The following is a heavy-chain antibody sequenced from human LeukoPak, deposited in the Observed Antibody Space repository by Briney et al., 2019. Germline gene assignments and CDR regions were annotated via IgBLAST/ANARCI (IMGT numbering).Heavy chain of an antibody. CDR2: INPDGSST. V-gene: IGHV3-74*03. J-gene: IGHJ4*02. CDR3: ARDGTMELNY. Sequence: GGPLRLSCAASGFTFSSCWMHWVRQVPGKGLMWVSRINPDGSSTTYADSVKGRFTISRDNAKNTLYLQMNSLRADDTAVYYCARDGTMELNYWGQGTLVTVSS. D-gene: IGHD3-10*01. CDR1: GFTFSSCW.